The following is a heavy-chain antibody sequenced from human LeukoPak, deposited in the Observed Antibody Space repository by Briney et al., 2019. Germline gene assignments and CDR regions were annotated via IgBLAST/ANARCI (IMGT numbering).Heavy chain of an antibody. Sequence: QPGGSLRLSCAPAGFTVSNNYMSWVRQAPGKGLEWVSVIYRGGSTYYAGSVKGRFTNSRDNSKNTLYLQMNSLRAEDTAVYYCARDVGGTADYWGQGTLVTVSS. CDR2: IYRGGST. CDR3: ARDVGGTADY. D-gene: IGHD1-26*01. J-gene: IGHJ4*02. CDR1: GFTVSNNY. V-gene: IGHV3-53*01.